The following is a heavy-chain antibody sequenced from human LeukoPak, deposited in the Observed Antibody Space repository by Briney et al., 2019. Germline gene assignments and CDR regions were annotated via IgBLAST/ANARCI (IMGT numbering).Heavy chain of an antibody. CDR1: GGSIRSSYYY. J-gene: IGHJ4*02. CDR3: ARFIAAAGDYYFDY. Sequence: SETLSLTCTVSGGSIRSSYYYWGWIRQPPGKGLEWIGSIYDSGSTYYNPSLKSRVTISVDTSKNQFSLKLNSVTAADTAVYYCARFIAAAGDYYFDYWGQGTLVTVSS. V-gene: IGHV4-39*01. D-gene: IGHD6-13*01. CDR2: IYDSGST.